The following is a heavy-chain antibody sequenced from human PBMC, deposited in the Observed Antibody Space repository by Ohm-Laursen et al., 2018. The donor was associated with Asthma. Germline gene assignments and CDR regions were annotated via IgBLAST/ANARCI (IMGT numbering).Heavy chain of an antibody. D-gene: IGHD7-27*01. CDR3: ARHLAGDSSS. V-gene: IGHV3-53*01. J-gene: IGHJ5*02. CDR2: IYSGGST. Sequence: SLRLSCAASGFTVSSNYMSWVRQAPGKGLEWVSVIYSGGSTYYADSVKGRFTISRDDSKNTLYLQMNSLRVDDTAVYYCARHLAGDSSSWGQGTLVTVSS. CDR1: GFTVSSNY.